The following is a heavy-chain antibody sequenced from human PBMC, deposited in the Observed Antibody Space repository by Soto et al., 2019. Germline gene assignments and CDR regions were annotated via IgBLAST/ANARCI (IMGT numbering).Heavy chain of an antibody. CDR3: ARRCSSTSCHDYYYYYGMDV. D-gene: IGHD2-2*01. CDR1: GGTFSSYT. Sequence: QVQLVQSGAEVKKPGSSVKVSCKASGGTFSSYTISWVRQAPGQGLEWMGRIIPILGIANYAQKFQGRVTITADKSTSTAYMELSSLRSEDTTVYYCARRCSSTSCHDYYYYYGMDVWGQGTTVTVSS. V-gene: IGHV1-69*02. J-gene: IGHJ6*02. CDR2: IIPILGIA.